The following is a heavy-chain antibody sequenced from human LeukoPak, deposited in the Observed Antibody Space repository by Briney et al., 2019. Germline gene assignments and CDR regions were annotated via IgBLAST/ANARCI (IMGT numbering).Heavy chain of an antibody. CDR1: GYTFTGYY. D-gene: IGHD1-26*01. Sequence: ASVKVSXKASGYTFTGYYMHWVRQAPGQGLEWMGWINPNSGGTNYAQKFQGRVTMTRDTSISTAYMELSRLRSDDTAVYYCARLRELPQHDAFDIWGQGTMVTVSS. CDR3: ARLRELPQHDAFDI. CDR2: INPNSGGT. V-gene: IGHV1-2*02. J-gene: IGHJ3*02.